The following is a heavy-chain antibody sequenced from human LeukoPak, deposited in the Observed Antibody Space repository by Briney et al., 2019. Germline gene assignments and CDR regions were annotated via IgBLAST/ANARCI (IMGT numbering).Heavy chain of an antibody. CDR2: TYYRSKWYY. CDR3: ARGFALDF. CDR1: GDTVSSNSAA. V-gene: IGHV6-1*01. J-gene: IGHJ3*01. Sequence: SQTLSLTCDISGDTVSSNSAAWNWIRQSPSRGLEWLGRTYYRSKWYYDYAVSVNSRITISPDTSKNQFSLQLNSVTADDTAVYYCARGFALDFWGQGTMVTVSS.